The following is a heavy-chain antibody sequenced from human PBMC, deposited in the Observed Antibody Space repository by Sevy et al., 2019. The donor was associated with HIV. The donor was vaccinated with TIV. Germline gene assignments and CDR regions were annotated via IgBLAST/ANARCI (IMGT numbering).Heavy chain of an antibody. CDR3: ARDRITYYYDSSGYYTSGYGMDV. Sequence: GGSLRLSCAASGFNVSSNHMNWVRQAPGKGLEWVSVIYRGDNTYYADAVKGRFTISRDTSKNTLYLQMNSLRAEDTAVYYCARDRITYYYDSSGYYTSGYGMDVWGQGTTVTVSS. CDR2: IYRGDNT. J-gene: IGHJ6*02. V-gene: IGHV3-53*01. CDR1: GFNVSSNH. D-gene: IGHD3-22*01.